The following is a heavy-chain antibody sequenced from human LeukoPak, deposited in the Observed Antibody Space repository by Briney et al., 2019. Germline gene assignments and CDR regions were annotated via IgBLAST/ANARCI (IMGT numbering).Heavy chain of an antibody. D-gene: IGHD1-1*01. CDR3: ARGGRIQLERRGYFDY. J-gene: IGHJ4*02. Sequence: GGSLRLSCAAFGFTFDDYGMSWVRQAPGKGLEWVSRITSDGSNTNYADSVKGRFTISRDNAKNTLYLHMNSLRAEDTAVYYCARGGRIQLERRGYFDYWGQGTLVTVSS. CDR1: GFTFDDYG. V-gene: IGHV3-74*01. CDR2: ITSDGSNT.